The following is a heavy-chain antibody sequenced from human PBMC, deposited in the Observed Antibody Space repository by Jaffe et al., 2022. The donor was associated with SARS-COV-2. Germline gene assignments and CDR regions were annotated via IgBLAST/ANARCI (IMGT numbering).Heavy chain of an antibody. J-gene: IGHJ6*02. Sequence: QVQLVESGGGVVQPGRSLRLSCAASGFTFSSYGMHWVRQAPGKGLEWVAVIWYDGSNKYYADSVKGRFTISRDNSKNTLYLQMNSLRAEDTAVYYCARQWLVRAYYYYYGMDVWGQGTTVTVSS. V-gene: IGHV3-33*01. CDR3: ARQWLVRAYYYYYGMDV. CDR1: GFTFSSYG. CDR2: IWYDGSNK. D-gene: IGHD6-19*01.